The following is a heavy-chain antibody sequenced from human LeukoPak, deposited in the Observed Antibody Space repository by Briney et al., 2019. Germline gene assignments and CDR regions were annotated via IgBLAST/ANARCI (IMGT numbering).Heavy chain of an antibody. D-gene: IGHD6-13*01. CDR1: GGSISSSNW. V-gene: IGHV4-4*02. CDR3: ARGTPYSSSEWFDP. Sequence: PSETLSLTCAVSGGSISSSNWWSWVRQPPGKGLEWIGEIYHSGSTNYNPSLKSRVTISVDKSKNQFSLKLSSVTAADTAVYYCARGTPYSSSEWFDPWGQGTLVTVSS. CDR2: IYHSGST. J-gene: IGHJ5*02.